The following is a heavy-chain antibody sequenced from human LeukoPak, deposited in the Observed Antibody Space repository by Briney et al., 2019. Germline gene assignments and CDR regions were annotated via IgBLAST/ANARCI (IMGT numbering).Heavy chain of an antibody. CDR3: ARDSSLDI. J-gene: IGHJ3*02. CDR1: GYTFTAYY. Sequence: ASVTVSCTASGYTFTAYYMHWVRQAPGQGVEWMGWINPNSGGTNYAQKFQGRVTMTRDTSISTAYMELSRLRSDDTAVYYCARDSSLDIWGQGTMVTVSS. CDR2: INPNSGGT. V-gene: IGHV1-2*02.